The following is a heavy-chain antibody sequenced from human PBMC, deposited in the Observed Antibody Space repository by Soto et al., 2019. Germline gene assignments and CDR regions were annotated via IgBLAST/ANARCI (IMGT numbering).Heavy chain of an antibody. V-gene: IGHV4-59*02. D-gene: IGHD3-16*01. CDR1: GDSVNSYY. J-gene: IGHJ4*02. CDR3: GGADTSGIHYFDY. Sequence: PSETLSLTCTVTGDSVNSYYWSWIRQPPGKGLECMGYVYYSGSTNYNPSLKSRVTISVDTSTNKIPLRLKAVTAADSAVYYCGGADTSGIHYFDYWGQGSLVTVSS. CDR2: VYYSGST.